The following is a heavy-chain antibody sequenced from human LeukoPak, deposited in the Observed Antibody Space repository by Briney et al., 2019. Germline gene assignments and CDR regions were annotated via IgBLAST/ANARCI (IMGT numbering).Heavy chain of an antibody. J-gene: IGHJ4*02. D-gene: IGHD6-13*01. CDR3: AKDIGSSWYLSTHGFDY. V-gene: IGHV3-30*18. CDR1: GFTFNTYC. Sequence: GGSLRLSCAASGFTFNTYCMSWVRQAPGKGLEWVAVISYDGSNKYYADSVKGRFTISRDNAKNSLYLQMNSLRAEDMALYYCAKDIGSSWYLSTHGFDYWGQGTLVTVSS. CDR2: ISYDGSNK.